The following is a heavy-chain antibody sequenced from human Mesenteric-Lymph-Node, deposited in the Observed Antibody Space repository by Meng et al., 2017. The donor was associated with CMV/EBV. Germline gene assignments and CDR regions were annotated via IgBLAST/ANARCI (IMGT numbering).Heavy chain of an antibody. D-gene: IGHD3-3*01. CDR3: AVSLRGDLCFDLWSGFYGMDV. CDR1: GFTFRSHA. V-gene: IGHV3-23*01. CDR2: ICGGHDKT. J-gene: IGHJ6*02. Sequence: GESLKISCAASGFTFRSHAMTWVRQAPGRGLEWVSTICGGHDKTYYADSVKGRFTISKDTSRNTLWLQMSSLRADDTAIYYCAVSLRGDLCFDLWSGFYGMDVWGQGTTVTVSS.